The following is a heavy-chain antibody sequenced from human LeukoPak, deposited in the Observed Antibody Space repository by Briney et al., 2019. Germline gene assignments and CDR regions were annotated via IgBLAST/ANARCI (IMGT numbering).Heavy chain of an antibody. J-gene: IGHJ4*02. Sequence: LPGGSLRLSCAASGFTFSSYAMSWVRQAPGKGLEWVSAISGSGGSTYYADSVKGRFTISRDNSKNTLYLQMNSLRAEDTAVYYCAKAGSTYYYDSSGYDFDYWGQGTLVTVSS. D-gene: IGHD3-22*01. V-gene: IGHV3-23*01. CDR1: GFTFSSYA. CDR3: AKAGSTYYYDSSGYDFDY. CDR2: ISGSGGST.